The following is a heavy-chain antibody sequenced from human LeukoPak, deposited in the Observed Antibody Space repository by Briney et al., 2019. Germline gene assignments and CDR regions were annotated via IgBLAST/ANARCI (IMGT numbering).Heavy chain of an antibody. Sequence: GGSLRLSCAASGFTFSSYAMSWVRQAPGKGLEWVSAISGSGGSTYYADSVKGRFTISRDNSKSTLYLQMNSLRAEDTAVYYCATYYYDSSGSYYFDYWGQGTLVTVSS. D-gene: IGHD3-22*01. CDR2: ISGSGGST. CDR1: GFTFSSYA. J-gene: IGHJ4*02. CDR3: ATYYYDSSGSYYFDY. V-gene: IGHV3-23*01.